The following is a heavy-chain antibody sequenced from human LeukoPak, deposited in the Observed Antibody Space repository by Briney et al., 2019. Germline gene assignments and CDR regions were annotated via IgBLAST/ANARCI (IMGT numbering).Heavy chain of an antibody. CDR1: GGSFSGYY. Sequence: PSETLSLTCAVYGGSFSGYYWSWIGQPPGKGLEWIGEINHSGSTNYNPSLKSRVTISVDTSKNQFSLKLSSVTAADTAVYYCARGRRYYDSSGYWYWGQGTLVTVSS. J-gene: IGHJ4*02. D-gene: IGHD3-22*01. CDR2: INHSGST. V-gene: IGHV4-34*01. CDR3: ARGRRYYDSSGYWY.